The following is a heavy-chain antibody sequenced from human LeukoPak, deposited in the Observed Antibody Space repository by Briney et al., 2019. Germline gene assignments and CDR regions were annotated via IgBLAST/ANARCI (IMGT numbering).Heavy chain of an antibody. D-gene: IGHD3-10*01. CDR1: GGSFSGYY. CDR2: INHSGST. V-gene: IGHV4-34*01. Sequence: SETLSLTCAVYGGSFSGYYWSWIRQPPGKGLEWIGEINHSGSTNYNPSLKSRVTISVDTSKNQFSLKLSSVTAADTAVYYCASAELLWFGECAFDIWGQGTMVTVSS. CDR3: ASAELLWFGECAFDI. J-gene: IGHJ3*02.